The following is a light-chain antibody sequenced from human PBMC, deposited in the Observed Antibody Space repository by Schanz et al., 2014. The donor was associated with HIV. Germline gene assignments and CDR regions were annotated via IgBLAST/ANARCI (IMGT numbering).Light chain of an antibody. CDR3: QQYGSSPKT. J-gene: IGKJ2*01. CDR1: QSVSSY. CDR2: AAS. Sequence: EIVLTQSPGTLSLSPGQRATLSCRASQSVSSYLAWYQQTPGQAPRLLIYAASSRATDIPGRFSGSGSGTDFTLTISRLEPEDLAVYYCQQYGSSPKTFGQGTKLEI. V-gene: IGKV3-20*01.